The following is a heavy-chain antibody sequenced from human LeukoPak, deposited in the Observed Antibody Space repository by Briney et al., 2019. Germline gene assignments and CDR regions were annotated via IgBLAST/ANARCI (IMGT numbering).Heavy chain of an antibody. CDR2: INHSGST. Sequence: PSETLSLTCAVYGGSFSGYYWSWIRQPPGKGLEWIGEINHSGSTNYNPSLKSRVTISVDTSKNQFSLKLSSVTAADTAVYYCASGVYYYDSSGFMDVWGKGTTVTVSS. CDR3: ASGVYYYDSSGFMDV. D-gene: IGHD3-22*01. CDR1: GGSFSGYY. J-gene: IGHJ6*03. V-gene: IGHV4-34*01.